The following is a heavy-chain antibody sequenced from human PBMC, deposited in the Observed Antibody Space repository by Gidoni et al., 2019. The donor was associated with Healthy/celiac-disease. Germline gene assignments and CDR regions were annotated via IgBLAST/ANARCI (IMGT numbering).Heavy chain of an antibody. Sequence: EVQLVESGGGLVKPGGSLRLSCAASGFTFSSYSMNWVRQAPGKGLEWVSSISSSSSYIYYADSVKGRFTISRDNAKNSLYLQMNSLRAEDTAVYYCARIYDSSGYYSYEDYWGQGTLVTVSS. V-gene: IGHV3-21*01. CDR2: ISSSSSYI. J-gene: IGHJ4*02. D-gene: IGHD3-22*01. CDR1: GFTFSSYS. CDR3: ARIYDSSGYYSYEDY.